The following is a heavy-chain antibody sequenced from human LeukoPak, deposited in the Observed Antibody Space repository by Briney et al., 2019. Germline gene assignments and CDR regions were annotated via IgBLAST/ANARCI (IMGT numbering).Heavy chain of an antibody. CDR1: GFSFSDYD. Sequence: GGSLRLSCTASGFSFSDYDMNWVRQAPGKGLKWVSPISGSSSHRYYADSAKGRFTISRDNAKNSLYLQMNSLRAEDTAVYYCARAFPPLRTSAAGDYWGQGTLVTVSS. CDR2: ISGSSSHR. CDR3: ARAFPPLRTSAAGDY. V-gene: IGHV3-21*06. J-gene: IGHJ4*02. D-gene: IGHD6-25*01.